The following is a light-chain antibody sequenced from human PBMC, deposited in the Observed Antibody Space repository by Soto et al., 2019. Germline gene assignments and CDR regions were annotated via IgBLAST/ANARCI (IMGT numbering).Light chain of an antibody. CDR1: SSNIGINY. CDR2: RNS. V-gene: IGLV1-47*01. CDR3: AAWDDSLGSHAV. Sequence: QYVLTQPPSASGNPGQTVTISCSGSSSNIGINYVYWYQQLPGTAPKLLIYRNSQRPSGIPDRFSGSKSGTSASLAISGLRSEDEADYYCAAWDDSLGSHAVFGGGTQLTVL. J-gene: IGLJ7*01.